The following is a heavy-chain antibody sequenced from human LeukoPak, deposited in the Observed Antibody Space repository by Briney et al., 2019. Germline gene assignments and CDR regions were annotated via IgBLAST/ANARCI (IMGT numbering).Heavy chain of an antibody. J-gene: IGHJ4*02. D-gene: IGHD4-17*01. CDR1: GYTFTSYG. Sequence: ASVKVSCKASGYTFTSYGISWVRQAPGQGLAWMGWISAYNGNTNYAQKLQGRVTMTTDTSTSTAYMELRSLRSDDTAVYYCARAFYSGDYGHYWGQGTLVTVSS. CDR2: ISAYNGNT. CDR3: ARAFYSGDYGHY. V-gene: IGHV1-18*01.